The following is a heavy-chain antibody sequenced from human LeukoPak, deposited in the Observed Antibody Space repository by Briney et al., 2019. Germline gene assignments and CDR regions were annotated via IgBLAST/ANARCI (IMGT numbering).Heavy chain of an antibody. V-gene: IGHV3-7*03. CDR1: GFTFSSYW. J-gene: IGHJ4*02. D-gene: IGHD2-21*01. CDR3: ARTRGLWPNFDY. Sequence: PGGSLRLSCAASGFTFSSYWMTWVRQAPGKGLEWVANIKRDGSEEHYVDSVKGRFTISRDNAKNSMFLQMNSLRAEDTAVYYCARTRGLWPNFDYWGQGTLVTVSS. CDR2: IKRDGSEE.